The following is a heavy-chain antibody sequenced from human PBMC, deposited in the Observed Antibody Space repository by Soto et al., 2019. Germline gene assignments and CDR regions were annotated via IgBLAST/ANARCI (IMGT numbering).Heavy chain of an antibody. D-gene: IGHD3-9*01. CDR1: GFNFDDYY. CDR2: ISSLNHYN. CDR3: TRLVPRRYFDS. V-gene: IGHV3-11*06. Sequence: PGESLRLSCAASGFNFDDYYMSWIRQAPGKGLEYIAYISSLNHYNNYADSVKGRFTISIDKAKNSLELQMSSLRSDDTAVYYCTRLVPRRYFDSWGRGTLVTVSS. J-gene: IGHJ4*02.